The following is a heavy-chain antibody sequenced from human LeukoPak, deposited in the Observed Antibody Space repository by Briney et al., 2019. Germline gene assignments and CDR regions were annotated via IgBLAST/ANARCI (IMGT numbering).Heavy chain of an antibody. Sequence: GGSLRLSCAASGFTFSSYAMSWVRQAPGKGLEWVSAISGSGGSTYYADSVKGRFTISRDNSKNTLNLQMNSLRAEDTAVYYCAGEEEYYDSSGYYNWGQGTLVTVSS. CDR2: ISGSGGST. CDR1: GFTFSSYA. V-gene: IGHV3-23*01. J-gene: IGHJ4*02. CDR3: AGEEEYYDSSGYYN. D-gene: IGHD3-22*01.